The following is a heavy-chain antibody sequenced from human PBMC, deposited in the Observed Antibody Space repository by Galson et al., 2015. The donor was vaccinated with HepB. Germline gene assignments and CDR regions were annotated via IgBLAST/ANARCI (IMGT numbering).Heavy chain of an antibody. CDR3: AKDGIMVANEPSHFHY. J-gene: IGHJ4*02. CDR1: GFSFTGYA. D-gene: IGHD2-15*01. V-gene: IGHV3-23*01. Sequence: SLRLSCAASGFSFTGYAMTWVRQAPGKGLEWVSIITSNGGNSYYTDSVKGRFTVFRDNSKNTLYLQLNSLRVEDTAMYFCAKDGIMVANEPSHFHYWGQGTLVTVSS. CDR2: ITSNGGNS.